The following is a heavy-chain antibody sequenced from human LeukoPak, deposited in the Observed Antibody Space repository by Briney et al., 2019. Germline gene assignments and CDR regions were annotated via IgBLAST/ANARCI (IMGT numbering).Heavy chain of an antibody. CDR3: ARVGRGYYGSGSYFPDY. Sequence: SETLSLTCAVYGGSFSGYYWGWIRQPPGKGLEWIGEINHSGSTNYNPSLKSRVTISVDTSKNQFSLKLSSVTAADTAVYYCARVGRGYYGSGSYFPDYWGQGTLVTVSS. J-gene: IGHJ4*02. CDR2: INHSGST. V-gene: IGHV4-34*01. D-gene: IGHD3-10*01. CDR1: GGSFSGYY.